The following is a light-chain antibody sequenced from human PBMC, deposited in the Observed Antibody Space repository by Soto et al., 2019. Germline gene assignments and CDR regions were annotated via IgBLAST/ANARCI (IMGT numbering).Light chain of an antibody. CDR1: SSDVGGYNY. CDR3: YSYASTTAYV. CDR2: AVN. J-gene: IGLJ1*01. V-gene: IGLV2-14*03. Sequence: QSALTQPASVSGSPGQSIAISCTGTSSDVGGYNYVSWYQHHPGKAPKLMIYAVNNRPSGFSDRFSGSKSGNTAPLTISALQAEDEADYYCYSYASTTAYVFGAGTKVAVL.